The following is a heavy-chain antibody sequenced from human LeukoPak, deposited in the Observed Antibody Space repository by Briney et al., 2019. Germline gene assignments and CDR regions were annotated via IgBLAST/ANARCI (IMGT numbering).Heavy chain of an antibody. D-gene: IGHD3-3*01. V-gene: IGHV3-23*01. CDR2: ISGNGGST. CDR3: ARCEWHYYHYYMDV. CDR1: GFTFSSYS. J-gene: IGHJ6*03. Sequence: GSLRLSCAASGFTFSSYSMRWVRQAPGKGLEWVSAISGNGGSTYYADSVKGRFTISRDNAKNSLFLQMNSLGAEDTAVYYCARCEWHYYHYYMDVWGKGTTVTVSS.